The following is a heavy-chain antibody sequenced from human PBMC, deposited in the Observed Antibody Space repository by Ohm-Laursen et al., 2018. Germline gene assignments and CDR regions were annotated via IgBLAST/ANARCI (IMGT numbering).Heavy chain of an antibody. CDR2: ISGSGDST. Sequence: SLRLSCTASGFTFSNYAMSWVRQAPGKGLEWVSTISGSGDSTNYADSVKGRFTISRDSTKNTLYLQMNSLRAEDKAVYYCARGDTRPWYFDLWGHGTLVTVSS. J-gene: IGHJ2*01. CDR3: ARGDTRPWYFDL. V-gene: IGHV3-23*01. D-gene: IGHD5-18*01. CDR1: GFTFSNYA.